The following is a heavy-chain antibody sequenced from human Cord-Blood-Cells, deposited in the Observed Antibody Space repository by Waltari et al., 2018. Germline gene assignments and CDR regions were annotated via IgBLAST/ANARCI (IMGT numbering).Heavy chain of an antibody. CDR2: IYYSGGT. V-gene: IGHV4-30-4*08. CDR3: ARGPTTVTTGGFDY. J-gene: IGHJ4*02. D-gene: IGHD4-17*01. Sequence: QVQLQESGPGLVKPSQTLSLTCTVSGGSISSGDYYWSWIRQPPGKGLEWIGYIYYSGGTYYNPSLKSRVTISVDTSKTQFSLKLSSVTAADTAVYYCARGPTTVTTGGFDYWGQGTLVTVSS. CDR1: GGSISSGDYY.